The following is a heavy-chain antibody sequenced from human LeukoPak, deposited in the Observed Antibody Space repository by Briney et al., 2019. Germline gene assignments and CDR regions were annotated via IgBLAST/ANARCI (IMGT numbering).Heavy chain of an antibody. Sequence: SETLSLTCTVSSDSITNSYWSWIRQPPGKGLEWIGYIYYTGSSNYNPSLESRVTISLDTSKNQFSLQVRSVTAADTAVYYCARARLFDYWGQGTLVTVSS. V-gene: IGHV4-59*08. J-gene: IGHJ4*02. CDR3: ARARLFDY. D-gene: IGHD3-22*01. CDR1: SDSITNSY. CDR2: IYYTGSS.